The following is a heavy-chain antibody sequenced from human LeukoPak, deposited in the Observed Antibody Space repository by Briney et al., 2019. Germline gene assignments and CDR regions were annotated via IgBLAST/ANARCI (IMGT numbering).Heavy chain of an antibody. D-gene: IGHD3-16*01. V-gene: IGHV3-13*04. Sequence: GGSXRLSCAASGFTFSSYDMHWVRQATGKGLEWVSAIGTAGDTYXPGSVKXRFTISRENAKNSLYLQMNSLRAGDTAVYYCARDKGLGFDYWGQGTLVTVSS. J-gene: IGHJ4*02. CDR3: ARDKGLGFDY. CDR2: IGTAGDT. CDR1: GFTFSSYD.